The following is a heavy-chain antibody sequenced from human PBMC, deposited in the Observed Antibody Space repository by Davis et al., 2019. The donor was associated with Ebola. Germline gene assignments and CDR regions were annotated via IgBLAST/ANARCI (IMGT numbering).Heavy chain of an antibody. J-gene: IGHJ4*02. Sequence: GESLKISCAASGFTFSSCAMSWVRQAPGKGLEWVSAISGSGGSTYYADSVKGRFTISRDNSKNTLYLQMNSLRAEDTAVYYCAKGGRGRPIDYWGQGTLVTVSS. V-gene: IGHV3-23*01. CDR3: AKGGRGRPIDY. CDR1: GFTFSSCA. CDR2: ISGSGGST. D-gene: IGHD3-10*01.